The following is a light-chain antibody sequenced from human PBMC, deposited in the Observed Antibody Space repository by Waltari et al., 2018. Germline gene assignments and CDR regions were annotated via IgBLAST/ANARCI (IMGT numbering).Light chain of an antibody. J-gene: IGKJ1*01. CDR3: QQYNNWPQT. CDR2: GAS. CDR1: QSVSSN. V-gene: IGKV3-15*01. Sequence: EIVLTQYPATLAVSPGERAPLPCRASQSVSSNLAWYQQKPGQAPRLLIYGASTRATGIPARFSGSGSGTEFTLTISSLQSEDFAVYYCQQYNNWPQTFGQGTKVEIK.